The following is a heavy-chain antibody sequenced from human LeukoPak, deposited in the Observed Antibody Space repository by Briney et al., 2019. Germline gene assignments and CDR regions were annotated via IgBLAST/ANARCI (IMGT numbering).Heavy chain of an antibody. CDR3: ARSGLAAGY. J-gene: IGHJ4*02. D-gene: IGHD6-13*01. CDR1: GYTFTSYD. V-gene: IGHV1-8*01. CDR2: MNPDSGIT. Sequence: ASVRVSCKASGYTFTSYDINWVRQATGQGLEWMGWMNPDSGITGYAQKFQGRVTMTRNTSISTAYMELSSLRYEDTAVYYCARSGLAAGYWGQGTLVTVSS.